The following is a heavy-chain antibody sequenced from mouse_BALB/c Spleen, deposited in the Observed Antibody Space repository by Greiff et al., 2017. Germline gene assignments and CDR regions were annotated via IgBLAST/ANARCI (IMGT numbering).Heavy chain of an antibody. J-gene: IGHJ4*01. V-gene: IGHV1S135*01. D-gene: IGHD4-1*01. CDR1: GYAFTSYN. CDR2: IDPYNGGT. Sequence: EVQLVESGPELVKPGASVKVSCKASGYAFTSYNMYWVKQSHGKSLEWIGYIDPYNGGTSYNQKFKGKATLTVDKSSSTAYMHLNSLTSEDSAVYYCARRTLGRAMDYWGQGTSVTVSS. CDR3: ARRTLGRAMDY.